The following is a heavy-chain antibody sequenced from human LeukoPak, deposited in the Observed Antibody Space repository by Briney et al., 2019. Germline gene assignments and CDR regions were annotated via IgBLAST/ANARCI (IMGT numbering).Heavy chain of an antibody. Sequence: SQTLSLTCTVSGGSISSGGYYWSWIRQHPGKGLEWIGYIYYSGSTYYNPSLKSRVTISVDTSKNQFSLKLSPVTAADTAVYYCARDGSGSYHFDYWGQGTLVTVSS. D-gene: IGHD3-10*01. CDR1: GGSISSGGYY. V-gene: IGHV4-31*03. J-gene: IGHJ4*02. CDR2: IYYSGST. CDR3: ARDGSGSYHFDY.